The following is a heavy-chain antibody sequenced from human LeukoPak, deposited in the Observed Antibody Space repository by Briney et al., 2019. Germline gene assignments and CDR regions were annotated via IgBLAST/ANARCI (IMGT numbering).Heavy chain of an antibody. J-gene: IGHJ4*02. V-gene: IGHV3-30*02. CDR3: AKRGTVHVVDTAMAGGLSFDY. CDR2: IRYVGNNK. D-gene: IGHD5-18*01. CDR1: GFTFSIYA. Sequence: AGSLRLSCAASGFTFSIYAVHWGRQAPGKGLEWVAFIRYVGNNKYYADSVEGRLSISRDHSKNTLYLQMNSVRAEDTAVYYCAKRGTVHVVDTAMAGGLSFDYWGQGTLVTVSS.